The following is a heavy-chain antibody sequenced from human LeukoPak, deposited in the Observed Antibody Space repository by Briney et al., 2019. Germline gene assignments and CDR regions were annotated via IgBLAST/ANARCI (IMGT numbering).Heavy chain of an antibody. CDR1: GFTFDDYA. D-gene: IGHD3-9*01. CDR3: AKDGDYDILTGSLSFDI. V-gene: IGHV3-9*01. J-gene: IGHJ3*02. CDR2: ISWNSGSI. Sequence: PGGSLRLSCAASGFTFDDYAMHWVRQAPGKGLEWVSGISWNSGSIGYADSVKGRFTISRDNAKNSLYLQMNSLRAEDTALYYCAKDGDYDILTGSLSFDIWGQGTMVTVSS.